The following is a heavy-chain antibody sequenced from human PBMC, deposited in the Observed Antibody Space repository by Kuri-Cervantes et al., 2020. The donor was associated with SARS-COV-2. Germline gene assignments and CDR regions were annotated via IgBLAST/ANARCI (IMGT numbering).Heavy chain of an antibody. CDR3: ARIPYSYGSPFDYYGMDV. CDR1: GFTFSSYA. CDR2: IWYDGSNK. D-gene: IGHD5-18*01. J-gene: IGHJ6*02. Sequence: LSLTCAASGFTFSSYAMSWVRQAPGKGLEWVAVIWYDGSNKYYADSVKGRFTISRDNSKNTLYLQMNSLRAEDTAVYYCARIPYSYGSPFDYYGMDVWGQGTTVTVSS. V-gene: IGHV3-33*08.